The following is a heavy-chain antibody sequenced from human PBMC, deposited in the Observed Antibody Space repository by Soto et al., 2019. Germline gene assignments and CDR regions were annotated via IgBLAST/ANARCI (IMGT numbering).Heavy chain of an antibody. CDR2: INPKTGGK. V-gene: IGHV1-2*02. J-gene: IGHJ6*02. CDR3: ARDARVMSSSSSPHYYGMDI. D-gene: IGHD6-6*01. Sequence: WASVKVSCKASGYTFSDYYMHWVRQAPGQGLEWMGWINPKTGGKNYAQKFQGRVAVTRDTSISTTYMELSGLRSDDTAVYFCARDARVMSSSSSPHYYGMDIWGQGTTVTVSS. CDR1: GYTFSDYY.